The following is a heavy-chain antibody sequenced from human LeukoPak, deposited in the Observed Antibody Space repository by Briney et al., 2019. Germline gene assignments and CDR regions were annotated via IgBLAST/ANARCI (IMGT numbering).Heavy chain of an antibody. D-gene: IGHD7-27*01. V-gene: IGHV4-59*01. CDR2: IYYSGST. CDR1: SGSISSYY. Sequence: SETLSLTCTVSSGSISSYYWSWIRQPPGKGLEWIGYIYYSGSTNYNPSLKSRVTISVDTSKNQFSLKLSSVTAADTAVYYCARDLGIDDAFDIWGQGTMVTVSS. J-gene: IGHJ3*02. CDR3: ARDLGIDDAFDI.